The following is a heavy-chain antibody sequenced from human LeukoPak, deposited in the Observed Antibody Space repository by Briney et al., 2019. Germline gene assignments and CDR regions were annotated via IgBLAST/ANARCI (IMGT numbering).Heavy chain of an antibody. J-gene: IGHJ5*02. CDR3: ARDPYSGYAGVS. V-gene: IGHV3-7*01. CDR1: EFTFSSYW. D-gene: IGHD5-12*01. CDR2: IKQDGSEK. Sequence: GGSLRLSCAASEFTFSSYWMSWVRQAPGKGLEWVANIKQDGSEKYYVDSVKGRFTISRDNAKNSLYLQMNSLRAEDTAVYYCARDPYSGYAGVSWGQGTLVTVSS.